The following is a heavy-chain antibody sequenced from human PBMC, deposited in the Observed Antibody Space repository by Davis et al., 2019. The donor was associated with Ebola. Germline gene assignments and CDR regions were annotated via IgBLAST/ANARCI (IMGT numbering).Heavy chain of an antibody. Sequence: MPSETLSLTCTVSDYSISSGYYWGWIRQPPGKGLGWIGTIYHSGSTYYNPSLKSRVTTSVDTSKNQFSLSLSSVTAADTAVYYCARMPTVTADHWYFDLWGRGTLVAVSS. CDR3: ARMPTVTADHWYFDL. CDR2: IYHSGST. CDR1: DYSISSGYY. V-gene: IGHV4-38-2*02. D-gene: IGHD4-17*01. J-gene: IGHJ2*01.